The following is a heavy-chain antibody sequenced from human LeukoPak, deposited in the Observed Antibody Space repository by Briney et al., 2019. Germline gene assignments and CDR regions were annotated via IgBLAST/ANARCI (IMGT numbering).Heavy chain of an antibody. CDR2: IYSGGST. D-gene: IGHD4-11*01. CDR3: ASRATVTTDRFWFDP. Sequence: GGSLRLSCAASGFTFSSYGMHWVRQAPGRGLKWVSVIYSGGSTYYADSVKGRFTISRDNSKNTLYLQMNSLRAEDTAVYYCASRATVTTDRFWFDPWGQGTLVTVSS. V-gene: IGHV3-NL1*01. J-gene: IGHJ5*02. CDR1: GFTFSSYG.